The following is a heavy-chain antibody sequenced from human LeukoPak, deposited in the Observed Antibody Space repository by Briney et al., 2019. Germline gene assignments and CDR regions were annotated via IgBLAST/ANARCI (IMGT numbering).Heavy chain of an antibody. CDR3: ARDLTDPPYYYYYIHV. Sequence: GGSLRLSCAASGFTFSNFSMNWVRQAPGKGLEWVSCISSSGYSIYYADSVKGRFTISRDNAKNSLYLQMNSLRAEDTAVYYCARDLTDPPYYYYYIHVWGKGTTVTISS. V-gene: IGHV3-21*01. J-gene: IGHJ6*03. CDR2: ISSSGYSI. CDR1: GFTFSNFS.